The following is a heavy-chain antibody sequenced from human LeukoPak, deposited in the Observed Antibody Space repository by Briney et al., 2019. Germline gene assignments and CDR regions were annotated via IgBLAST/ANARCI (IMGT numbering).Heavy chain of an antibody. CDR3: ARGGDSSGHLSHIR. Sequence: SGGSLRLSCAASGFNFNTYEMNWVRQAPGKGLEWVSYICGRGSTKYYADSVKGRFTISRDNAKNTLYLQMNSLRAEDTAVYYCARGGDSSGHLSHIRWGQGTLVTVSS. CDR1: GFNFNTYE. D-gene: IGHD3-22*01. V-gene: IGHV3-48*03. J-gene: IGHJ4*02. CDR2: ICGRGSTK.